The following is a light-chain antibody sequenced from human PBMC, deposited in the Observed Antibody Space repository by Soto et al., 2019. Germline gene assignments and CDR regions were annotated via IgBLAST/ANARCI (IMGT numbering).Light chain of an antibody. CDR2: AAS. Sequence: DIHLTQSPSFLSASLGNRVTITFRASQGISSYLAWYQQKPGKAPKLLIYAASTLQSGVPSRFSGSESGTEFTLTISSLQPEDFATYYCQQLNTYPLTFGGGTKVDI. CDR1: QGISSY. V-gene: IGKV1-9*01. J-gene: IGKJ4*01. CDR3: QQLNTYPLT.